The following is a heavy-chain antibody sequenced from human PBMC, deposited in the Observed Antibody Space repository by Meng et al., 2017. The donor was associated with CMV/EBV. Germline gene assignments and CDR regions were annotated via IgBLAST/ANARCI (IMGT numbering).Heavy chain of an antibody. CDR2: DIPICGTA. CDR1: GGTGSSSA. V-gene: IGHV1-69*01. D-gene: IGHD6-6*01. J-gene: IGHJ5*02. Sequence: GQWREEGSDPGSPLKVACKAPGGTGSSSAINFVRQNCGQGLEWRGGDIPICGTANYAQKFQGRVTITADESTSPAYMELSSLRSEDTAVYDCASEYSGVAARPGFDPWGQGTLVTVSS. CDR3: ASEYSGVAARPGFDP.